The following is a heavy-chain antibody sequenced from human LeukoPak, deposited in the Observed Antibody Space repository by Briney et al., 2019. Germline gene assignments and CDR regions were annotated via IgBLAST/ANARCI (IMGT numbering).Heavy chain of an antibody. D-gene: IGHD5-24*01. Sequence: SETLSLTCTVSDDSITSSSYYWAWIRQSPGKGLAFIGTIYYSGSTDYNPSLKSRVTISIDTSTNRFSLSLSSVTAADTAVYYCARENWGLAASGEEDFDMWGRGTMVIVS. V-gene: IGHV4-39*07. CDR3: ARENWGLAASGEEDFDM. J-gene: IGHJ3*02. CDR2: IYYSGST. CDR1: DDSITSSSYY.